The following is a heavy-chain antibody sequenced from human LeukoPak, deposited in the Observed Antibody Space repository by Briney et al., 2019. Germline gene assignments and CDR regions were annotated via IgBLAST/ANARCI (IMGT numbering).Heavy chain of an antibody. CDR2: IIPIFGTA. Sequence: SVKVSCKASGGTFGSYAISWVRQAPGQGLEWMGGIIPIFGTANYAQKFQGRVTITADESTSTAYMELSSLRSEDTAVYYCARDSPLITIFGVAIYGMDVWGQGTTVTVSS. D-gene: IGHD3-3*01. V-gene: IGHV1-69*13. J-gene: IGHJ6*02. CDR1: GGTFGSYA. CDR3: ARDSPLITIFGVAIYGMDV.